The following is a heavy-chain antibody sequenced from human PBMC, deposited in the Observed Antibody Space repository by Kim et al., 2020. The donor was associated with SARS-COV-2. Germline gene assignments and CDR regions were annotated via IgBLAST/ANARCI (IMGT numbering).Heavy chain of an antibody. V-gene: IGHV3-53*01. D-gene: IGHD4-17*01. CDR1: GFTVSSNY. CDR2: IYSGGST. Sequence: GGSLRLSCAASGFTVSSNYMSWVRQAPGKGLEWLSVIYSGGSTYYSDSVKGRFTISRDNSKNTLYLQMNSLRAEDTALYYCARPYYGDHVRGGFDIWGDGAMVTVSS. J-gene: IGHJ3*02. CDR3: ARPYYGDHVRGGFDI.